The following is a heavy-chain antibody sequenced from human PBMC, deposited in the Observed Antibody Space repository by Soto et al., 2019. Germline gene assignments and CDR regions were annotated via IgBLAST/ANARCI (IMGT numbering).Heavy chain of an antibody. CDR1: GVYPRSYY. CDR2: VYFSGNT. CDR3: GSVRPSGYVLS. J-gene: IGHJ5*02. D-gene: IGHD6-25*01. V-gene: IGHV4-59*01. Sequence: SETLSLTCTVSGVYPRSYYWTWIRQSPGKGLEWIGYVYFSGNTNYNPSLKSRVTISIDTSKNQFSLRLASVTAADTAFYYCGSVRPSGYVLSWGQGNLVTVSS.